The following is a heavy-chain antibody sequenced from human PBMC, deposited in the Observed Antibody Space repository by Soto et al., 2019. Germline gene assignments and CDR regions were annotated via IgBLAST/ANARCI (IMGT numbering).Heavy chain of an antibody. V-gene: IGHV4-31*03. Sequence: QVQLQESGPGLVKPSQTLSLTCTASGGSISSGGYYWSWIRQHPGKGLEWIGYITYRGRTYYSSSLKSRVTMSVDTSTNQFSLRLSSVAAADTAVYYCARGVGTTNSDFDFWGQGVVVTVSS. CDR2: ITYRGRT. CDR3: ARGVGTTNSDFDF. CDR1: GGSISSGGYY. J-gene: IGHJ4*02. D-gene: IGHD1-26*01.